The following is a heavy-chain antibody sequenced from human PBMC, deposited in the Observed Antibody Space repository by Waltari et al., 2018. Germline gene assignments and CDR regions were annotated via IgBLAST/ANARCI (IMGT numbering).Heavy chain of an antibody. V-gene: IGHV3-33*08. CDR2: IWHDGSKK. Sequence: VELVESGGDVVQTGRSLRLSCATSGFPFRAYGMHWLRQVPGKGLEWVAHIWHDGSKKYYADSVKGRFTISRDNSKNTVYLQISNLRPEDTAMYFCSKPLQFSNVFEVWGQGTRVIVSS. D-gene: IGHD3-16*01. CDR1: GFPFRAYG. J-gene: IGHJ6*02. CDR3: SKPLQFSNVFEV.